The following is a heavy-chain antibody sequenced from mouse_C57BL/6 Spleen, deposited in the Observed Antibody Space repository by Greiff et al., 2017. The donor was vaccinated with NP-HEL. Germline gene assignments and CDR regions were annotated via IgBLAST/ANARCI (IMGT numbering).Heavy chain of an antibody. CDR1: GYTFTSYW. CDR2: INPSNGGT. V-gene: IGHV1-53*01. J-gene: IGHJ2*01. Sequence: QVHVKQPGTELVKPGASVKLSCKASGYTFTSYWMHWVKQRPGQGLEWIGNINPSNGGTNYNEKFKSKATLTVDKSSSTAYMQLSSLTSEDSAVYYCARRGYDGYYFDYWGQGTTLTVSS. D-gene: IGHD2-2*01. CDR3: ARRGYDGYYFDY.